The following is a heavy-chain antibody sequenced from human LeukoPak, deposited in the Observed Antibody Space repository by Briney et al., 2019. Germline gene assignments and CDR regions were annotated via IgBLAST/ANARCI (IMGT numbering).Heavy chain of an antibody. V-gene: IGHV3-23*01. Sequence: PGGSLRLSCAASGFTFSSYAMRWVRQAPGKGLEWGSAISGSGGSTYYADSVKGRFTISRDNSKNTLYLQMNSLRAEDTAVYYCARRNIAAAALDYWGQGTLVTVSS. CDR3: ARRNIAAAALDY. J-gene: IGHJ4*02. CDR1: GFTFSSYA. CDR2: ISGSGGST. D-gene: IGHD6-13*01.